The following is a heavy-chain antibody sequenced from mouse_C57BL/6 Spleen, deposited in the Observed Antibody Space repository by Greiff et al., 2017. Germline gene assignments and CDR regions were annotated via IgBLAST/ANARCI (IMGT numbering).Heavy chain of an antibody. J-gene: IGHJ2*01. CDR1: GYTFTSYW. CDR3: ARWSYYSNYVFDY. Sequence: QVQLQQPGAELVRPGSSVKLSCKASGYTFTSYWMHWVKQRPIQGLEWIGNIDPSGSNTHYNQKFKDKATLTVDKSSSTAYMQLSSLTSEDSAVXYCARWSYYSNYVFDYWGQGTTLTVSS. D-gene: IGHD2-5*01. CDR2: IDPSGSNT. V-gene: IGHV1-52*01.